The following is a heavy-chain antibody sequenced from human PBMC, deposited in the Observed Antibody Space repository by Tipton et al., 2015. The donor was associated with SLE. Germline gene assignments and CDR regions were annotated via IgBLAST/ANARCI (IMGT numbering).Heavy chain of an antibody. V-gene: IGHV1-18*01. CDR1: GYTFTSYG. D-gene: IGHD3-22*01. J-gene: IGHJ4*02. CDR3: ARAEGNYDSSGYYYPTTFDY. CDR2: ISAYNGNT. Sequence: QSGPEVKKPGASVKVSCKASGYTFTSYGISWVRQAPGQGLEWMGWISAYNGNTNYAQKLQGRVTMTTDTSTSTAYMELRSLRSDDTAVYYCARAEGNYDSSGYYYPTTFDYWGQGPLVTVSS.